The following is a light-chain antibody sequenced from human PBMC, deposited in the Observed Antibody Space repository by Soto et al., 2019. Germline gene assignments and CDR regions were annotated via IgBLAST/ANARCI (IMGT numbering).Light chain of an antibody. CDR3: QQRSNWPPIT. CDR1: QSVSSY. CDR2: DAS. V-gene: IGKV3-11*01. Sequence: DIVFTQSPATLSLSPGERSTLSCMASQSVSSYLAWYQQKPGQAPRLLIYDASNRATGIPARFSGSGSGTDFTLTISSLEPEDFAVYYCQQRSNWPPITVGPGTRLDIK. J-gene: IGKJ5*01.